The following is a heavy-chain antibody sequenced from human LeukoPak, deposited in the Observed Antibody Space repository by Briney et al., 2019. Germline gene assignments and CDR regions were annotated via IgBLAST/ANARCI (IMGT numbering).Heavy chain of an antibody. J-gene: IGHJ3*02. D-gene: IGHD3-22*01. V-gene: IGHV1-2*02. CDR1: GYTFTVYH. CDR3: ARDETDSPLNAFDI. Sequence: ASVKVSCTTSGYTFTVYHMHWVRQAPGQGLEWMGWLNPNNGGANYAQKFQGRVTMTRDTSISTAYMELSRLTSDDTAVYYCARDETDSPLNAFDIWGQGTMVTVSS. CDR2: LNPNNGGA.